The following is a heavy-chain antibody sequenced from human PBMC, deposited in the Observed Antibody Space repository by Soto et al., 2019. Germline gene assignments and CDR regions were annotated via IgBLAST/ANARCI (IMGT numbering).Heavy chain of an antibody. J-gene: IGHJ4*02. CDR1: GFTFSSYG. D-gene: IGHD3-10*01. CDR2: IWYDGSNK. CDR3: ARDWSMVRGVIYYFDY. V-gene: IGHV3-33*01. Sequence: PGGSLRLSCAASGFTFSSYGMHWVRQAPGKGLEWVAVIWYDGSNKYYADSVKGRFTISRDNSKNTLYLQMNSLRAEDTAVYYCARDWSMVRGVIYYFDYWGQGTLVTVSS.